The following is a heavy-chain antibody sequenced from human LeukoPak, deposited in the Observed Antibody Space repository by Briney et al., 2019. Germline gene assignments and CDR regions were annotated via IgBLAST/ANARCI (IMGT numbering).Heavy chain of an antibody. V-gene: IGHV4-34*01. CDR3: ARGRKPLVRESVY. J-gene: IGHJ4*02. D-gene: IGHD6-13*01. CDR2: INHRGST. Sequence: SETLSLTCAVYGGSFSGYYWSWLRQPPGKGLEWMGEINHRGSTNYNPSLKSRVTISVDTSKNQFSLQPSSVTAADTAVYYCARGRKPLVRESVYWGQGTLVTVSS. CDR1: GGSFSGYY.